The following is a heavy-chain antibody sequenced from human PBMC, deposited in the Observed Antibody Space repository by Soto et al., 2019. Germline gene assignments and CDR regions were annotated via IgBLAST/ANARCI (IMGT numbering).Heavy chain of an antibody. Sequence: GGSLRLSCAASGFTFSSYAMSWVRQAPGKGLEWVSAISGSGGSTYYADSVKGRFTISRDNSKNTLYLQMNSLRAEDTAVYYCAKDPRGYSSPTNNWFDPWGQGTLVTVSS. CDR3: AKDPRGYSSPTNNWFDP. D-gene: IGHD6-13*01. J-gene: IGHJ5*02. V-gene: IGHV3-23*01. CDR2: ISGSGGST. CDR1: GFTFSSYA.